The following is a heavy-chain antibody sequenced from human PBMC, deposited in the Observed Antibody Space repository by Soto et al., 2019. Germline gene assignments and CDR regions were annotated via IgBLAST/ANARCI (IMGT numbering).Heavy chain of an antibody. V-gene: IGHV4-30-4*01. CDR3: ARGDYDILTGYYPVWFDP. J-gene: IGHJ5*02. CDR1: GGSISSGDYY. Sequence: SATLSLTCTVSGGSISSGDYYWSWIRQPPGKGLEWIGYIYYSGSTYYNPSLKSRVTISVDTSKNHFSLKLSSVTAADTAVYYCARGDYDILTGYYPVWFDPWGQGTLVTVSS. CDR2: IYYSGST. D-gene: IGHD3-9*01.